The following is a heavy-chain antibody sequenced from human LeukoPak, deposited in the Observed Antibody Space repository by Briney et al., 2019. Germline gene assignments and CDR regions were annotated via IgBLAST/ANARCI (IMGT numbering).Heavy chain of an antibody. V-gene: IGHV3-23*01. CDR3: AKQPYNFYYLDV. CDR2: IVCDGSKT. D-gene: IGHD2-21*01. CDR1: GFSLNNCA. Sequence: GGSLRLSCAASGFSLNNCAMTWVRQAPGKGLEWVSTIVCDGSKTYYVDSVKGRFTISSENSRPLLFLHMNSLRAEDTAVYYCAKQPYNFYYLDVWGEGTTVTVSS. J-gene: IGHJ6*03.